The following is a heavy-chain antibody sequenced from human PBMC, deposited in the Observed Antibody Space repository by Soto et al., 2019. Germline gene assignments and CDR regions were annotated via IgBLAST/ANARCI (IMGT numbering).Heavy chain of an antibody. V-gene: IGHV4-59*01. Sequence: SETLSLTCTVSGCSISSYYWSWIRQPPGKGLEWIGYIYYSGSTNYNPSLKSRVTISIDTSKNQFSLKVTSVTAADTAVYYCARGVGYGGNSFDYWGQGTLVTVSS. D-gene: IGHD4-17*01. CDR1: GCSISSYY. J-gene: IGHJ4*02. CDR3: ARGVGYGGNSFDY. CDR2: IYYSGST.